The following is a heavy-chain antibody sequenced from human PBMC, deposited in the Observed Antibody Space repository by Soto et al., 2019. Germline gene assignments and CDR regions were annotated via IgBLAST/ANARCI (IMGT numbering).Heavy chain of an antibody. D-gene: IGHD2-21*02. V-gene: IGHV1-69*05. CDR3: ARSIVVVTALDY. J-gene: IGHJ4*02. CDR2: IIPMFGTP. CDR1: GGTSSKYV. Sequence: SVKVSCKASGGTSSKYVISWVRQAPGQGLEWMGGIIPMFGTPIYAQKFQGRVTITRDTSASTAYMELSSLRSEDTAVYYCARSIVVVTALDYWGQGTLVTVSS.